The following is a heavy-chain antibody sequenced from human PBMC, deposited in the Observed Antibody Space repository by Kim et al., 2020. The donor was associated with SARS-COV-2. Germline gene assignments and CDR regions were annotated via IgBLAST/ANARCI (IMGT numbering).Heavy chain of an antibody. CDR2: ISYDGSNK. D-gene: IGHD6-19*01. CDR3: ARDIASYSSGWIYYYYGMDV. Sequence: GGSLRRSCAASGFTFSSYGMHWVRQAPGKGLEWVAVISYDGSNKNYVDSVKGRFTISRDNSKNTLYLQMNSLRAEDTAVYYCARDIASYSSGWIYYYYGMDVWGQGTTVTVSS. V-gene: IGHV3-30*04. CDR1: GFTFSSYG. J-gene: IGHJ6*02.